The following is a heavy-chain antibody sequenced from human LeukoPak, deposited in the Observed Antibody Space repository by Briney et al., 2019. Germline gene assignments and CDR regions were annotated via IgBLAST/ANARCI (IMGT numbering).Heavy chain of an antibody. Sequence: GGSLRLSCAASGFTFSSYAMPWVRQAPGKGLEWVAVISYDGSNKYYADSVKGRFTISRDNSKNTLYLQMNSLRAEDTAVYYCARGQERKRWLQLTDIDYWGQGTLVTVSS. V-gene: IGHV3-30*01. J-gene: IGHJ4*02. CDR1: GFTFSSYA. CDR3: ARGQERKRWLQLTDIDY. CDR2: ISYDGSNK. D-gene: IGHD5-24*01.